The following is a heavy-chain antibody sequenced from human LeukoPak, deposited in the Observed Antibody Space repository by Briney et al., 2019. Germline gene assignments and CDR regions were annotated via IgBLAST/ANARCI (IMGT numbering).Heavy chain of an antibody. Sequence: GGSLRLSCAASGITFSSYWMHWVRQAPGKGLVWVSRINNDGSSTIYADSVKGRFTISRDNAKNTLYLQMNSLRAEDTAVYFCASYYGSGSFYKLDSWGQGALVTVSS. CDR3: ASYYGSGSFYKLDS. CDR1: GITFSSYW. D-gene: IGHD3-10*01. V-gene: IGHV3-74*01. CDR2: INNDGSST. J-gene: IGHJ4*02.